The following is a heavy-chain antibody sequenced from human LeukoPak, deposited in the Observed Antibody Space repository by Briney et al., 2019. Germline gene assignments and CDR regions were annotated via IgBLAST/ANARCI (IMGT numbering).Heavy chain of an antibody. Sequence: TGGSLRLSCAASGFTFSSYAMSWVRQAPGKGLEWVSAISGRTGSTYYSDSVKGRFTISRDNSKSTLYLQMDSLRAEDTAVYYCAKCGNSGCHLIDYWGQGTLVTVSS. D-gene: IGHD5-12*01. CDR2: ISGRTGST. CDR3: AKCGNSGCHLIDY. V-gene: IGHV3-23*01. J-gene: IGHJ4*02. CDR1: GFTFSSYA.